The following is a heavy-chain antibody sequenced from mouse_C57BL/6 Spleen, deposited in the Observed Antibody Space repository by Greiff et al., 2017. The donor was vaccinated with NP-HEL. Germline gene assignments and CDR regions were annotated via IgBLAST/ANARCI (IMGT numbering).Heavy chain of an antibody. CDR3: ARRGLGEYYIDY. CDR2: IDPSDSET. CDR1: GYTFTSYW. V-gene: IGHV1-52*01. D-gene: IGHD4-1*01. Sequence: VQLQQPGAELVRPGSSVKLSCKASGYTFTSYWMHWVKQRPIQGLEWIGNIDPSDSETHYNQKFKDKATLTVDKSSSTAYMQLSSLTSEDSAVYYCARRGLGEYYIDYWGQGTTLTVSS. J-gene: IGHJ2*01.